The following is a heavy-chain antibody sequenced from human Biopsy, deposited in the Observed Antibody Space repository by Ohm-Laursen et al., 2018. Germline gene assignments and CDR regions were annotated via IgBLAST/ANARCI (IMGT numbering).Heavy chain of an antibody. Sequence: SVKVSCKASGYTFTDYSLHWVRQAPGQGLEWMGWVNPNSAATNYAQKFQGRVTMTSDTSISTAYIELRRLISDDTAVYFCARDRMVTIITLVRADTFDIWGQGTLVSVSS. J-gene: IGHJ3*02. V-gene: IGHV1-2*02. CDR3: ARDRMVTIITLVRADTFDI. CDR1: GYTFTDYS. CDR2: VNPNSAAT. D-gene: IGHD3-10*01.